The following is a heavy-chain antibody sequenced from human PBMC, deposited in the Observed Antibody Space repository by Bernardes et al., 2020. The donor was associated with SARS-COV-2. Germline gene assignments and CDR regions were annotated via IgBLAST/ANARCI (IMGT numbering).Heavy chain of an antibody. J-gene: IGHJ5*02. Sequence: ETLSLTCTVSGGSLTTYYWTWIRQPPGKGLEWIGYIYYSGTTTYNPTLKSRVTISVDRPNNQFSLKLASVTAADTAVYYCARRMRDDRFDPWGQGALVTVSS. CDR2: IYYSGTT. D-gene: IGHD1-1*01. CDR3: ARRMRDDRFDP. V-gene: IGHV4-59*08. CDR1: GGSLTTYY.